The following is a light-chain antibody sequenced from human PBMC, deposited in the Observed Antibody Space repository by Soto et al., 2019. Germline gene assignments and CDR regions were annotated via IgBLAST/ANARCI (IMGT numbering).Light chain of an antibody. CDR1: SSDVGGYNY. CDR3: SSYEGSSTYV. J-gene: IGLJ1*01. Sequence: QSALTQPPSASGSPGQSVTISCTGTSSDVGGYNYVAWFQQHPGKAPKLMIYEVTKRPSGVPDRFSGSKSGNTASLTVSGLQAEGAAHYYCSSYEGSSTYVFGTGTKVTV. V-gene: IGLV2-8*01. CDR2: EVT.